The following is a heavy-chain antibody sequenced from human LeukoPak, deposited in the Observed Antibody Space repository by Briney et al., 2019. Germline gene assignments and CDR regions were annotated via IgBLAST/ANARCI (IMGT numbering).Heavy chain of an antibody. CDR3: AREERFGVFQYWLDP. Sequence: SETLSLTCAVYGGSFSGYYWSWIRQPPGKGLEWIGEINHSGSTNYNPSLKSRVTISVDTSKNQFSLKLSSVTAADTAVYYCAREERFGVFQYWLDPWGQGTLVTVSS. J-gene: IGHJ5*02. V-gene: IGHV4-34*01. CDR1: GGSFSGYY. CDR2: INHSGST. D-gene: IGHD3-10*01.